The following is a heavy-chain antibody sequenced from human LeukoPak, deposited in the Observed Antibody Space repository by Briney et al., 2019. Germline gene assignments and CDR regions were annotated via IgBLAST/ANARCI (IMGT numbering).Heavy chain of an antibody. J-gene: IGHJ5*02. V-gene: IGHV1-8*03. D-gene: IGHD5-18*01. CDR1: GYTFTSYD. CDR2: MNPNSGNT. Sequence: GASVKVSCKASGYTFTSYDINWVRQATGQGLEWMGWMNPNSGNTGYAQKFQGRVTITRNTSISTAYMELSSLRSEDTAVYYCARGRRIQLWARGETWFDPWGQGTLVTVSS. CDR3: ARGRRIQLWARGETWFDP.